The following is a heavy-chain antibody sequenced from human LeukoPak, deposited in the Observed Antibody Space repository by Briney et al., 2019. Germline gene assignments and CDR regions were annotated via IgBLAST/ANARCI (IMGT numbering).Heavy chain of an antibody. CDR1: GGSFSGYY. Sequence: SETLSLTCAVYGGSFSGYYWSWIRQPPGKGLEWIGEINHSGSTNYNPSLKSRVTISVDTSKNQFSLKPSSVTAADTAVYYCARHRYCSSTSCPSYFQHWGQGTLVTVSS. V-gene: IGHV4-34*01. CDR2: INHSGST. D-gene: IGHD2-2*01. CDR3: ARHRYCSSTSCPSYFQH. J-gene: IGHJ1*01.